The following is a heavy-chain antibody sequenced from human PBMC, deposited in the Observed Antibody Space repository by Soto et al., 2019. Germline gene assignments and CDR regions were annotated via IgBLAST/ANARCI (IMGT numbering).Heavy chain of an antibody. CDR1: GFTFDDYT. V-gene: IGHV3-43*01. J-gene: IGHJ4*02. CDR2: ISWDGGST. D-gene: IGHD3-10*01. CDR3: AKDMCYYGSGSYWPDD. Sequence: EVQLVESGGVVVQPGGSLRLSCAASGFTFDDYTMHWVRQAPGKGLEWVSLISWDGGSTYYADSVKGRFTISRDNSKNPLYLQMNSLRTEDTALYYCAKDMCYYGSGSYWPDDWGQGTLVTVS.